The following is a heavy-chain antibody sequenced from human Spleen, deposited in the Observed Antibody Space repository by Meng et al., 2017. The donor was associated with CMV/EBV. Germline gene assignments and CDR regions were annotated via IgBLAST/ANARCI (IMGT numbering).Heavy chain of an antibody. CDR3: ARQEGSSWYPGDYYGMDV. CDR2: IYPGDSQT. Sequence: GESLKISCKGSGYRFSDYWIGWVRQMPGTGKGLEWMGLIYPGDSQTRYSPAFQGQVTMSVDKSITTAYLQWSSLKASDTAMYYCARQEGSSWYPGDYYGMDVWGQGTTVTVSS. CDR1: GYRFSDYW. V-gene: IGHV5-51*01. D-gene: IGHD6-13*01. J-gene: IGHJ6*02.